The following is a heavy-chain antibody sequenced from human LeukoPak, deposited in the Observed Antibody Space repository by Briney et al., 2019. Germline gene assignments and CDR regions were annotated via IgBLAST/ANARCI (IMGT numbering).Heavy chain of an antibody. J-gene: IGHJ4*02. Sequence: ASVKVSCKASGGTFSSYAISWVRQAPGQGLGWMGGIIPIFGTANYAQKFQGRVTITADESTSTAYMELSSLRSEDTAVYYCARDGGRQYYFDYWGQGTLVTVSS. CDR3: ARDGGRQYYFDY. CDR2: IIPIFGTA. D-gene: IGHD3-3*01. V-gene: IGHV1-69*01. CDR1: GGTFSSYA.